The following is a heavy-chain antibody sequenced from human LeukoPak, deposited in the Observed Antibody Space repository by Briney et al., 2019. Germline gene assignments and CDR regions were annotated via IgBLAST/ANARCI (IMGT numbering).Heavy chain of an antibody. V-gene: IGHV1-18*01. Sequence: GASVKVSCKASGYTFTSYGISWVRQAPGQGLEWMGWISAYNGNTNYAQKLQGRVTMTTDTSTSTAYMELRSLRSDDTAVYYCARGGIAARRVGDVYYYYMDVWGKGTTVTVSS. CDR3: ARGGIAARRVGDVYYYYMDV. CDR2: ISAYNGNT. D-gene: IGHD6-6*01. CDR1: GYTFTSYG. J-gene: IGHJ6*03.